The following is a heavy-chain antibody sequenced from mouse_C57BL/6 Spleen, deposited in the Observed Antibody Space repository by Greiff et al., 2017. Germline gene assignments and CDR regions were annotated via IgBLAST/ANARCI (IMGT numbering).Heavy chain of an antibody. V-gene: IGHV1-61*01. CDR3: ATGTGAHFDY. J-gene: IGHJ2*01. CDR2: IYPSDSET. CDR1: GYTFTSYW. D-gene: IGHD4-1*01. Sequence: VQLQQPGAELVRPGSSVKLSCKASGYTFTSYWMDWVKQRPGQGLEWIGNIYPSDSETHYNQKFKDKATLTVDKSASTAYMQLSSLTSEDSAVYYCATGTGAHFDYWGQGTTLTVSS.